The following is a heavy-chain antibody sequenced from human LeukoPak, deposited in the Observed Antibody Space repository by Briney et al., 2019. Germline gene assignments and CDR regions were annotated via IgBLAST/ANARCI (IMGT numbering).Heavy chain of an antibody. Sequence: PGGSLRLSCATSGFTFSSYSTHWVRQAPGKGLEWVSAVSGSGDKTYYADSLKGRFIISRDNSKNTVYLQMNSLRAEDTAVYYCAARKDDFDVWGQGTMVTVSS. CDR1: GFTFSSYS. D-gene: IGHD2-15*01. V-gene: IGHV3-23*01. CDR2: VSGSGDKT. CDR3: AARKDDFDV. J-gene: IGHJ3*01.